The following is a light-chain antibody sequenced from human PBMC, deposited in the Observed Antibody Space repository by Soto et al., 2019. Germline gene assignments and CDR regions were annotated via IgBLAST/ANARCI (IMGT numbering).Light chain of an antibody. CDR3: QQSYTTPLT. Sequence: DIQMTQSPSSLSASVGDRVTITCRASQNIYTYLNWYQQKPGKAPKLLIYAASNLQSGVPSRFSGSGSGTDFTLTINSLQPEDFATYYCQQSYTTPLTFGGGTKVDIK. V-gene: IGKV1-39*01. CDR2: AAS. J-gene: IGKJ4*01. CDR1: QNIYTY.